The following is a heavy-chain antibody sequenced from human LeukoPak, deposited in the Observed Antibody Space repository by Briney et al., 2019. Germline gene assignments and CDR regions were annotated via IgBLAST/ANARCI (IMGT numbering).Heavy chain of an antibody. D-gene: IGHD5-12*01. CDR3: ARVHGYVSGAFDY. J-gene: IGHJ4*02. Sequence: GGSLRLSCAASGFTFNNYWMHWVRQAPGKGLVWVSHINSDGSSTTYADSVKGRFTISRDNAKNTLYLQMNSLRDEDTAVYYCARVHGYVSGAFDYWGQGSLVTVSS. V-gene: IGHV3-74*03. CDR1: GFTFNNYW. CDR2: INSDGSST.